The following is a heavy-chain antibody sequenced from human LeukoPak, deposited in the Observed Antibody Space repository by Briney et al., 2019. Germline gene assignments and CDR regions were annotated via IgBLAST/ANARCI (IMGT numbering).Heavy chain of an antibody. CDR3: ARSGGWYLYFDY. CDR1: GGSISSSNYY. D-gene: IGHD6-19*01. J-gene: IGHJ4*02. CDR2: IYYSGST. Sequence: SETLSLTCTVSGGSISSSNYYWGWIRQPPGKGLEWIGSIYYSGSTYYNPSLKSRVTISVDTSKNQFSLKLSSVTAADTAVYYCARSGGWYLYFDYWGQGTLVTVSS. V-gene: IGHV4-39*07.